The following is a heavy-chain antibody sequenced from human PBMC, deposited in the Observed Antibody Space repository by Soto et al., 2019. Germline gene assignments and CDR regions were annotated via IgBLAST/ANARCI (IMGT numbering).Heavy chain of an antibody. V-gene: IGHV4-34*01. D-gene: IGHD3-10*01. CDR2: INHSGST. CDR3: ARGNTMVRGVTWFDP. J-gene: IGHJ5*02. CDR1: GGSFSGYY. Sequence: SETLSLTCAVYGGSFSGYYWSWIRQPPGKGLEWIGEINHSGSTNYNPSLKSRVTISVDTSKNQFSPKLSSVTAADTAVYYCARGNTMVRGVTWFDPWGQGTLVTVSS.